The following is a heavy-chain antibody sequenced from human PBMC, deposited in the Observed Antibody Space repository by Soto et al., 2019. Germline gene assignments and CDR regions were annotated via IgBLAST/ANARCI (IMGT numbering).Heavy chain of an antibody. CDR2: IRGSAGST. J-gene: IGHJ4*02. D-gene: IGHD3-3*01. CDR3: AKGHGIFGVVIPSDY. Sequence: EVQRLEAGGVVVQPGGSRRLSCAASGCTFSSYAMSCVRQAPGKGLEWDSGIRGSAGSTYHAASVKGRFSISRDNSRNPLYLQMNSLRAEDTDVYYCAKGHGIFGVVIPSDYGGQGTLVTVSS. V-gene: IGHV3-23*01. CDR1: GCTFSSYA.